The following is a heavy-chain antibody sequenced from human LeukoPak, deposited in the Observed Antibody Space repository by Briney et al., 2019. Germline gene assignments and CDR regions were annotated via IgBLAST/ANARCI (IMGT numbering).Heavy chain of an antibody. J-gene: IGHJ4*02. CDR3: AKATGTFYYFDY. CDR1: GFTFSDYY. Sequence: PGGSLGLSCAASGFTFSDYYMSWIRQAPGKGLEWVSYISHRVSDVQYADSVKGRFTISRDNARNSLYLQMNGLRAEDTAVYYCAKATGTFYYFDYGGQGTLVTVSS. D-gene: IGHD1-1*01. CDR2: ISHRVSDV. V-gene: IGHV3-11*01.